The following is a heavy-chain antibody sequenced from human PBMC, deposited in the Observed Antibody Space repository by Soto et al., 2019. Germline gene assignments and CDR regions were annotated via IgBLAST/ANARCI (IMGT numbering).Heavy chain of an antibody. D-gene: IGHD3-9*01. Sequence: QVQLVQSGAEVRRTGSSVKVSCKASGGSFSYYAFSWVRQGPGQGLEWMGGIIPLFGTTKYAQTFQGRVTITADESTKIVYMELSSLRSEDTAVYHRARSGEAYYDVLTGYYKGSWFDPWGQGTLVTVSS. CDR2: IIPLFGTT. CDR3: ARSGEAYYDVLTGYYKGSWFDP. V-gene: IGHV1-69*01. CDR1: GGSFSYYA. J-gene: IGHJ5*02.